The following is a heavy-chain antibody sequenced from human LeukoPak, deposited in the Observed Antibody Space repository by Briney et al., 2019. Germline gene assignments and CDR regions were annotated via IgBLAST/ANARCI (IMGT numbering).Heavy chain of an antibody. CDR1: GYSISSGYY. CDR2: IYHSGST. J-gene: IGHJ4*02. V-gene: IGHV4-38-2*02. Sequence: SETLSLTCTVSGYSISSGYYWGWIRQPPGKGLEWIGSIYHSGSTYYNPSLKSRVTMSVDTSKNQFSLKLSSVTAADTAVYYCARDFSRENWNYGPRNQQSYYFDYWGQGTLVTVSS. CDR3: ARDFSRENWNYGPRNQQSYYFDY. D-gene: IGHD1-7*01.